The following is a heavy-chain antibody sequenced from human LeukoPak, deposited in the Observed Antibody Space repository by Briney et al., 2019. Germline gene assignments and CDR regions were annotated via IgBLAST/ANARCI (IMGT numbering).Heavy chain of an antibody. Sequence: GASVKVSCKASGYTFTGYYMHWVRQAPGQGLEWMGWINPNSGGTNYAQKFEGRGTMTRDTSISTAYMELSRLRSDDTAVYYCARASPGYSSSWNEFLYSGQETLGTASS. D-gene: IGHD6-13*01. V-gene: IGHV1-2*02. CDR3: ARASPGYSSSWNEFLY. J-gene: IGHJ4*02. CDR2: INPNSGGT. CDR1: GYTFTGYY.